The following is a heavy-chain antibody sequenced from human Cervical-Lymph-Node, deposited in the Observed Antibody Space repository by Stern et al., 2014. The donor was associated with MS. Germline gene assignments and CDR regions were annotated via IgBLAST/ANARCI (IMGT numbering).Heavy chain of an antibody. V-gene: IGHV4-4*02. CDR2: IYHSGST. J-gene: IGHJ4*02. D-gene: IGHD2-21*02. CDR3: ARAGSVTDVGRYY. CDR1: GGSISSSNW. Sequence: QVQLQESGPGLVKPSGTLSLTCAVSGGSISSSNWWSWVRQPPGKGLGWIGDIYHSGSTNYNPSLKRRVTISVDKSKNQVPLKLSAVTAADTAVYYCARAGSVTDVGRYYWGQGTLVTVSS.